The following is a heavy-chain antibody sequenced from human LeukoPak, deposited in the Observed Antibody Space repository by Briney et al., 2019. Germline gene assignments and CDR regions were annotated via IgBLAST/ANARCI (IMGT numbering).Heavy chain of an antibody. CDR1: GFTFSAYD. D-gene: IGHD2-15*01. CDR3: AREACNGNSCYLLDY. CDR2: ITSAGDR. J-gene: IGHJ4*02. Sequence: GGSLRLSCAASGFTFSAYDMHWVRQATGKGLEWVSTITSAGDRYYPGSVKGRFTISRENAKNSLYLQMDSLRAGDTAVYYCAREACNGNSCYLLDYWGQGTLVTVSS. V-gene: IGHV3-13*01.